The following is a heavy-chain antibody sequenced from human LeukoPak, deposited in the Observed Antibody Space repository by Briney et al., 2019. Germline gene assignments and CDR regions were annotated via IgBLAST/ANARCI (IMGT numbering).Heavy chain of an antibody. J-gene: IGHJ4*02. CDR3: ATDQWSAFDY. CDR1: GFTFSNYG. CDR2: LRYDGTIK. V-gene: IGHV3-30*02. Sequence: GGSLRLSCAASGFTFSNYGMHWVRQAPGKGLEWVAFLRYDGTIKYYADSAKGRFSISRDNSKNTLYLQMNGLRTEDTAVYSCATDQWSAFDYWGQGTLVTVSS. D-gene: IGHD2-8*01.